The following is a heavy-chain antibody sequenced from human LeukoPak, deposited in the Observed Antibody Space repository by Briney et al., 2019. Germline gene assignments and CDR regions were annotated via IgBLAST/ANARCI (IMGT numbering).Heavy chain of an antibody. CDR2: ISGSGGST. Sequence: GGSLRLSCAASGFTFSSYAMSWVRQAPGKGLEWVSAISGSGGSTYYADSVKGRFSISRDNSKNALYLRMNSLRAEDTAVYYCAKCPYYDIWTGYAYFDYWGQGTLDTVSS. J-gene: IGHJ4*02. CDR3: AKCPYYDIWTGYAYFDY. D-gene: IGHD3-9*01. CDR1: GFTFSSYA. V-gene: IGHV3-23*01.